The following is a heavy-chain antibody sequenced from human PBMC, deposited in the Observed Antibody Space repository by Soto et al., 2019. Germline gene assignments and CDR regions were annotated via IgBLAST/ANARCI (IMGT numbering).Heavy chain of an antibody. Sequence: GSLKLSCAGSGFTFTTNGMGWGRQAPGKGLEWVSGISGTDGSTSYTDSVKGRFTISRDDPENMLYLQMNRLRAEDTAVYYCAKRACSAASCSYFDYWGQGTLVTVSS. CDR1: GFTFTTNG. V-gene: IGHV3-23*01. D-gene: IGHD2-2*01. CDR2: ISGTDGST. J-gene: IGHJ4*02. CDR3: AKRACSAASCSYFDY.